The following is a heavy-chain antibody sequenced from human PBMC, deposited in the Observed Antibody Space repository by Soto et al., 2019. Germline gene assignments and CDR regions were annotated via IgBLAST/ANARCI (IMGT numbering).Heavy chain of an antibody. J-gene: IGHJ6*02. D-gene: IGHD2-15*01. CDR3: TTHPKDMVAQGMDV. CDR2: IRSKANSYAT. CDR1: GFTFSGSA. Sequence: EVQLVESGGGLVQPGGSLKLSCAASGFTFSGSAMHWVRQASGKGPEWVGRIRSKANSYATVYTASVRGRFTISRDDSKDTAYLEMNSLKTEDTAVYYCTTHPKDMVAQGMDVWGQGTTVTVSS. V-gene: IGHV3-73*02.